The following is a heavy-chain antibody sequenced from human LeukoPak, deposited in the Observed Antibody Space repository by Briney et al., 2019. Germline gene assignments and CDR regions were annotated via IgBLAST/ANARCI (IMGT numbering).Heavy chain of an antibody. V-gene: IGHV6-1*01. Sequence: SQTLSLTCAISGDGVSSNSAAWNWIRQSPSRGLEWLGRTYYRSKWYNDYAVSVKSLITINPDTSKNQFSLQLTSVTPEDTAVYYCARAQRYCSGGSCYMDVWGKGTTVTVSS. D-gene: IGHD2-15*01. CDR2: TYYRSKWYN. J-gene: IGHJ6*03. CDR1: GDGVSSNSAA. CDR3: ARAQRYCSGGSCYMDV.